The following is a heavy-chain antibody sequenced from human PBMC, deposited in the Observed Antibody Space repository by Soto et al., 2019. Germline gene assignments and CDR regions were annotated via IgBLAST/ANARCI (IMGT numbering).Heavy chain of an antibody. D-gene: IGHD4-17*01. V-gene: IGHV4-59*01. J-gene: IGHJ4*02. CDR2: IYYSGST. Sequence: PSETLSLTCTVSGGSISSYYWSWIRQPPGKGLEWIGYIYYSGSTNYNPSLTSRVTISVXKXXXXFXLXLXXXTAAXTAVYYCARAGRYGDFLPVDYWGQGTLVTVSS. CDR3: ARAGRYGDFLPVDY. CDR1: GGSISSYY.